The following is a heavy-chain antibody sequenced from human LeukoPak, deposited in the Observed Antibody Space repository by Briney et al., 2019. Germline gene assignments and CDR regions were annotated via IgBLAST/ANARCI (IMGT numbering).Heavy chain of an antibody. J-gene: IGHJ6*03. V-gene: IGHV1-2*02. CDR3: ARDGAIAAAEDYYYYYYYMDV. CDR1: GYTFTGYY. D-gene: IGHD6-13*01. Sequence: ASVKVSCKASGYTFTGYYMHWVRQAPGQGLEWMGWINPNSGGTNYAQKFQGRVTMTRDTSISTAYMELSRLRSDDTAVYYCARDGAIAAAEDYYYYYYYMDVWGKGTTVTISS. CDR2: INPNSGGT.